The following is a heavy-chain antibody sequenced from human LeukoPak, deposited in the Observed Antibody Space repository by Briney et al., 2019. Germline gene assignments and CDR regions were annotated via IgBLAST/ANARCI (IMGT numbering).Heavy chain of an antibody. D-gene: IGHD3-9*01. CDR2: IRYDGSNK. J-gene: IGHJ5*02. CDR3: AKGGVLRYFDWLDGPAYNWFDP. Sequence: GGSLRLSCAASGFTFSSYGMHWVRQAPGKGLEWVAFIRYDGSNKYYADSVKGRFTISRDNSKNTLYLQMNSLRAEDTAVYYCAKGGVLRYFDWLDGPAYNWFDPWGQGTLVTVSS. CDR1: GFTFSSYG. V-gene: IGHV3-30*02.